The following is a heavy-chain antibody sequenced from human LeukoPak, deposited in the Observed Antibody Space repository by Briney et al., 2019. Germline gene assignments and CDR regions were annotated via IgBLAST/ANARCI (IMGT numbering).Heavy chain of an antibody. D-gene: IGHD3-9*01. CDR3: AKGDNDILTGYYNSFHY. CDR2: ISGSGIST. V-gene: IGHV3-23*01. CDR1: EFTFASYA. Sequence: GGSLRLSCAASEFTFASYAMTWVRQAPGKGLEWVSTISGSGISTYYADSVKGRFTISRDNSKNTLYLQMNNLRAEDTALYYCAKGDNDILTGYYNSFHYWGQGTLVTVSS. J-gene: IGHJ4*02.